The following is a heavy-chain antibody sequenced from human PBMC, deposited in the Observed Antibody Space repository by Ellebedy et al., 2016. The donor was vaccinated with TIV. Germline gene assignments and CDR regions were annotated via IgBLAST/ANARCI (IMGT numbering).Heavy chain of an antibody. Sequence: AASVKVSCKASGYTFSNFYIHWVRQAHGQGLEWLGIINPSGGSTFFAQKFQGRVTMTSDTSTSTVYMELRGLRFDATAVFYCARAPSIVFGSGSQRFGPWGQGTLITVSS. CDR2: INPSGGST. V-gene: IGHV1-46*01. CDR1: GYTFSNFY. D-gene: IGHD3-10*01. CDR3: ARAPSIVFGSGSQRFGP. J-gene: IGHJ5*02.